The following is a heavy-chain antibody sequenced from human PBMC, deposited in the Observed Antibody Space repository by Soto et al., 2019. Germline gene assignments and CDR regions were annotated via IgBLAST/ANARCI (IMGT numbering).Heavy chain of an antibody. Sequence: GESLKISCAASGFTFSSYAMSWVRQAPGKGLEWISAVSGSGGSTYYADSVKGRFTISRDNSKDTLYLQMNSLRAEDTAVYYCARDGLGGFDYWGQGTLVTVSS. V-gene: IGHV3-23*01. CDR1: GFTFSSYA. J-gene: IGHJ4*02. CDR2: VSGSGGST. CDR3: ARDGLGGFDY.